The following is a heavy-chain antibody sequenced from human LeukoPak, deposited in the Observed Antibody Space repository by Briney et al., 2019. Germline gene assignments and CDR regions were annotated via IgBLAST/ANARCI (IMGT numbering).Heavy chain of an antibody. J-gene: IGHJ4*02. CDR3: AKDDEAAVNRWYYFDF. Sequence: PGGSLRLSCAASGFTFSSYGMHWVRQAPGKGLEWVSGISGSGGSAYYADSVKGRFTISRDNSDNTLYLQMNSLRAEDTAIYYCAKDDEAAVNRWYYFDFWGQGTLVTVSS. D-gene: IGHD6-13*01. CDR1: GFTFSSYG. CDR2: ISGSGGSA. V-gene: IGHV3-23*01.